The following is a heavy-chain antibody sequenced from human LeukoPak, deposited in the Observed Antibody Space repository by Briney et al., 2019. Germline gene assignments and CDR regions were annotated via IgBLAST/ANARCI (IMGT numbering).Heavy chain of an antibody. CDR2: IYQSGST. J-gene: IGHJ4*02. CDR1: GGSISSSNW. CDR3: ARGEEYGSGTVHFDY. D-gene: IGHD3-10*01. V-gene: IGHV4-4*02. Sequence: PSGTLSLTCAVSGGSISSSNWWSWVRQPPGKGLEWIGEIYQSGSTNYNPSLKSRVTISVDKPKNQFSLSLISVTAADTAVYYYARGEEYGSGTVHFDYWGQGTLVTVSS.